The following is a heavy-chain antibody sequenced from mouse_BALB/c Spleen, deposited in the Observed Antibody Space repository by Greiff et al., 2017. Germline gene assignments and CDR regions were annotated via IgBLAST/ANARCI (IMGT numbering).Heavy chain of an antibody. CDR2: ISSGGSYT. D-gene: IGHD1-2*01. CDR1: GFTFSSYT. Sequence: EVKLVESGGGLVKPGGSLKLSCAASGFTFSSYTMSWVRQTPEKRLEWVATISSGGSYTYYPDSVKGRFTISRDNAKNTLYLQMSSLKSEDTAMYYCTRDYYGYVDYWGQGTSVTVSS. J-gene: IGHJ4*01. CDR3: TRDYYGYVDY. V-gene: IGHV5-6-4*01.